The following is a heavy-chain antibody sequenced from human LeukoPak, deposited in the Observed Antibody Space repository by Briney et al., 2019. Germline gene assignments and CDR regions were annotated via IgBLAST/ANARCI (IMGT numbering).Heavy chain of an antibody. CDR3: ARASAYSSTSGFDY. J-gene: IGHJ4*02. CDR2: IYTSGST. D-gene: IGHD6-13*01. V-gene: IGHV4-61*02. CDR1: GGSISSGSYY. Sequence: SETLSLTCTVSGGSISSGSYYWSWIRQPAGKGLEWIGRIYTSGSTNYNPSLKSRVTISVDTSKNQFSLKLSSVTAADTAVYYCARASAYSSTSGFDYWGQGTLVTVSS.